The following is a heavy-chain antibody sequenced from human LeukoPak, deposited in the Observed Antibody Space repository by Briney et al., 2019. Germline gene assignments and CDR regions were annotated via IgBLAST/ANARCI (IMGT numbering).Heavy chain of an antibody. D-gene: IGHD1-1*01. CDR1: GGPISTYY. CDR2: ISYSGST. V-gene: IGHV4-59*08. Sequence: SETLSLTCTVSGGPISTYYWTWIRQPPGKGLEWIGSISYSGSTNNSPSLEGRVTMSVDTSKNQFSLKLSSVTAADTAVYFCARRNDPYGLDAWGQGTTVTVSS. CDR3: ARRNDPYGLDA. J-gene: IGHJ6*02.